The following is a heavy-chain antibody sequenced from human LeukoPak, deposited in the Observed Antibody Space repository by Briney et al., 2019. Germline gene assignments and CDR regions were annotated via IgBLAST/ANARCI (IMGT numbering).Heavy chain of an antibody. V-gene: IGHV4-39*01. CDR2: IYYAGGT. D-gene: IGHD2-15*01. Sequence: SETLSLTCTVSGGSISSNYYYWGWIRQPPGEGLEWIGNIYYAGGTYDNPSLKSRITMSVDTSKNQFSLRLRSVTAADTAVYYCASLYCSGGSCYPRYWGQGILVAVSS. CDR1: GGSISSNYYY. J-gene: IGHJ4*02. CDR3: ASLYCSGGSCYPRY.